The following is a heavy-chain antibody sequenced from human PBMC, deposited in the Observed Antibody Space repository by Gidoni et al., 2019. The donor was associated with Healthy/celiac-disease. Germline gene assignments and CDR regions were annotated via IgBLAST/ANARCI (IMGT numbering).Heavy chain of an antibody. CDR1: GYSFTSYW. D-gene: IGHD2-21*02. V-gene: IGHV5-10-1*03. J-gene: IGHJ4*02. CDR2: IDPSDSYT. Sequence: EVQLVQSGAEWKKPGAALRISCKGSGYSFTSYWISWVRQMPGKGLEWMGRIDPSDSYTNYSPSFHGHVTISADKSISTAYLQWSSLKASDTAMYYCARQGGNSGDYWGQGTLVTVSS. CDR3: ARQGGNSGDY.